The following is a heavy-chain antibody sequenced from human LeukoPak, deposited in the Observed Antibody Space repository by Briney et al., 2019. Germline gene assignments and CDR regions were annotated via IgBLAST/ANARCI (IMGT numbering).Heavy chain of an antibody. CDR2: MNPNSGNT. CDR3: ARGSFGIQLGYYMDV. CDR1: GYTFTSYD. Sequence: ASVKVSCKASGYTFTSYDINWVRQATGQGLEWMGWMNPNSGNTGYAQKFQGRGTITRNTSISTAYMELSSLRSEDTAVYYCARGSFGIQLGYYMDVWGKGTTVTVSS. J-gene: IGHJ6*03. D-gene: IGHD5-18*01. V-gene: IGHV1-8*03.